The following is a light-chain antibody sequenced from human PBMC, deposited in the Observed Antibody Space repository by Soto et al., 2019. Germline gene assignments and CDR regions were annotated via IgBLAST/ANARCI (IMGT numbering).Light chain of an antibody. V-gene: IGKV3-11*01. CDR1: QSVSSY. J-gene: IGKJ2*01. CDR3: QQRSNWPPYT. CDR2: DAS. Sequence: DIVLTQSPATLSLSPGERATLSCRASQSVSSYLAWYQQKPGQAPRLLIYDASNRATVIPARLSGSGSGTDFTLTISSLEPEDFAVYYYQQRSNWPPYTFGHGTKLEIK.